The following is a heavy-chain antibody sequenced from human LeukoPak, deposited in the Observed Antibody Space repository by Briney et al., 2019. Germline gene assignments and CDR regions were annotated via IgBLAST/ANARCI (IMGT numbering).Heavy chain of an antibody. CDR1: GGSISSGDYY. Sequence: PSETLSLTCTVSGGSISSGDYYWSWIRQPPGKGLEWIGYIYYSGSTYYNPSLKSRVTKSVDTSKNQFSLKLSSVTAADTAVYYCARNSRNYYGSGSNIDYWGQGTLVTVSS. CDR2: IYYSGST. V-gene: IGHV4-30-4*01. CDR3: ARNSRNYYGSGSNIDY. D-gene: IGHD3-10*01. J-gene: IGHJ4*02.